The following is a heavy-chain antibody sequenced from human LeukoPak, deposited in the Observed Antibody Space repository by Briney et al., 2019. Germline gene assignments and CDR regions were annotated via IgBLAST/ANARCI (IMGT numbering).Heavy chain of an antibody. CDR2: IYPGDSDT. CDR3: ARQGRRNAFDI. V-gene: IGHV5-51*01. CDR1: GYSFTSYW. Sequence: HGASLQISCQGSGYSFTSYWIGWVRQLPGKGLEWMGIIYPGDSDTRYSPSFQGQVTISADKSISTAYLQWSSLKASDPAMYYCARQGRRNAFDIWGQGTMVTVSS. D-gene: IGHD1-26*01. J-gene: IGHJ3*02.